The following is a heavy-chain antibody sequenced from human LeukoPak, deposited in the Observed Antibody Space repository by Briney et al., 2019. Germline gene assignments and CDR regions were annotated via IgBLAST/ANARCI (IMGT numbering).Heavy chain of an antibody. CDR3: ARTTRIVLIYYYGMDV. D-gene: IGHD2-8*01. V-gene: IGHV4-39*01. J-gene: IGHJ6*02. Sequence: SETLSLTCTVSGGSISSSSYYWGWIRQPPGKGLEWIGSIYYSGSTYYNPSLKSRVTISVDTSKNQFSLKLSSVTAADTAVYYCARTTRIVLIYYYGMDVWGQGTTVTVSS. CDR2: IYYSGST. CDR1: GGSISSSSYY.